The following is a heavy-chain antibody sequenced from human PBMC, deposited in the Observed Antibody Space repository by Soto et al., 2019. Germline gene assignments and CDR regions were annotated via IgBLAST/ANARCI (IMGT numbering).Heavy chain of an antibody. CDR2: IFHGLGP. J-gene: IGHJ3*02. V-gene: IGHV4-59*01. D-gene: IGHD2-15*01. CDR3: ARDRHWYGSGGPFSPAGSFDI. Sequence: QVHLLQSGPGLVKPSETLSLTCTFSGGSITSYYWSWIRQPPGKGLEWIGYIFHGLGPNYNSSLRGLVSISVDTSKQQLSLELRSLTAADTAVYYCARDRHWYGSGGPFSPAGSFDIWGQGTMVAVST. CDR1: GGSITSYY.